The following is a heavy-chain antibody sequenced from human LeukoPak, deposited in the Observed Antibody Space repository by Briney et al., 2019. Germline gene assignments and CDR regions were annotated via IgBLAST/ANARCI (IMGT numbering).Heavy chain of an antibody. Sequence: GESLKISCEGSGCNFTSHWIGWVRQMPGTGLEWMGILYPGDSDTRYSPSFQGQVTISADKSISTAYLQWSSLKAPDTAMYYCARLGDLYGDYGIHDYWGQGTLVTVFS. CDR2: LYPGDSDT. D-gene: IGHD4-17*01. J-gene: IGHJ4*02. V-gene: IGHV5-51*01. CDR1: GCNFTSHW. CDR3: ARLGDLYGDYGIHDY.